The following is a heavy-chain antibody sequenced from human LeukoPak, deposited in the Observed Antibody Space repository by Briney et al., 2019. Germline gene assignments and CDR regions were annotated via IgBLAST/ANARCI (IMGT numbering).Heavy chain of an antibody. V-gene: IGHV1-69*05. CDR3: ARDPGFCSGGTCYPAYFDY. Sequence: ASVKVSCKASGGTVSSYAISWVRQAPGQGLEWMGGFIPIFGTANYAQKFQGRVTITTDESTSTAYMELSSLRSEDTAVYYCARDPGFCSGGTCYPAYFDYWGQGTLVTVSS. CDR1: GGTVSSYA. J-gene: IGHJ4*02. CDR2: FIPIFGTA. D-gene: IGHD2-15*01.